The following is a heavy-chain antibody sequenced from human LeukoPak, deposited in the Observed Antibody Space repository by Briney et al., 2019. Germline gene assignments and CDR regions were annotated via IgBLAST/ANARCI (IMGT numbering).Heavy chain of an antibody. V-gene: IGHV1-18*01. J-gene: IGHJ4*02. CDR1: GYTFTSYG. CDR3: ARDIWVVWFGESALGY. Sequence: ASVKVSCKASGYTFTSYGISWVRQAPGQGLEWMGWISAYNGNTNYAQKLQGRVTMTTDTSTSTAYMELRSLRSDDTAVYYCARDIWVVWFGESALGYWGQGTLVTVSS. CDR2: ISAYNGNT. D-gene: IGHD3-10*01.